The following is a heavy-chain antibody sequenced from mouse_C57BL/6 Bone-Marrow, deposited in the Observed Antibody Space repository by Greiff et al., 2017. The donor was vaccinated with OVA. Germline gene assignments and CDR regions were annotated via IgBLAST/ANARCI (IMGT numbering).Heavy chain of an antibody. CDR2: INPNNGGT. CDR3: ARRGTGWYFDV. Sequence: EVKLQQSGPELVKPGASVTISCKASGYTFTDYYMNWVKQSHGKSLEWIGDINPNNGGTSYNQKFKGKATLTVDKSSSTAYMELRSLTSEDSAVYYCARRGTGWYFDVWGTGTTVTVSS. D-gene: IGHD4-1*01. J-gene: IGHJ1*03. CDR1: GYTFTDYY. V-gene: IGHV1-26*01.